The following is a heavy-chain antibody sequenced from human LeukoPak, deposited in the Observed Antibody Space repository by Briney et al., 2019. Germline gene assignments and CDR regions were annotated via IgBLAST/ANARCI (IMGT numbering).Heavy chain of an antibody. J-gene: IGHJ4*02. Sequence: AAVKVCRKASGYTFTNYGISWVRQAPGQGLEWMGWVSAYNGNTKYAQKLQGRVTMTTDTSTSTAYMELRSLRSDDTAVYYCARLNLAYCSGGSCLGGLDYWGQGTLVTVSS. CDR3: ARLNLAYCSGGSCLGGLDY. D-gene: IGHD2-15*01. CDR1: GYTFTNYG. V-gene: IGHV1-18*01. CDR2: VSAYNGNT.